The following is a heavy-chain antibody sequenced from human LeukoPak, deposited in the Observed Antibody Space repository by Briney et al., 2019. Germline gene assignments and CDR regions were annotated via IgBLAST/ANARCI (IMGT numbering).Heavy chain of an antibody. CDR1: AYSFTSYW. CDR2: IYPGDSDT. J-gene: IGHJ4*02. D-gene: IGHD6-13*01. CDR3: ARGRGSSWYFDY. Sequence: GEPLKIPCKGSAYSFTSYWIGWVRQMPAKNLEWMGIIYPGDSDTRYSPSFQGQVTISADKSISTAYLQWSSLKASDTAMYYCARGRGSSWYFDYWGQGTLVTVSS. V-gene: IGHV5-51*01.